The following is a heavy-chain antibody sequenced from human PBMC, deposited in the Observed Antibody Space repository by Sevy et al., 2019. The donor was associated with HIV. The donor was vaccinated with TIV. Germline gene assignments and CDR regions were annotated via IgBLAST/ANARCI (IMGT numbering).Heavy chain of an antibody. V-gene: IGHV3-23*01. D-gene: IGHD6-13*01. CDR2: ISGSGGST. CDR1: GFTFSSYA. J-gene: IGHJ4*02. CDR3: AKVQTTGYSSSWYGGEFDY. Sequence: GGSLRLSCAASGFTFSSYAMSWVRQAPGKGLEWVSAISGSGGSTYYADSVKGRFTISRDNSKNTLYLQMNGLRAKDTAVYYCAKVQTTGYSSSWYGGEFDYWGQGTLVTVSS.